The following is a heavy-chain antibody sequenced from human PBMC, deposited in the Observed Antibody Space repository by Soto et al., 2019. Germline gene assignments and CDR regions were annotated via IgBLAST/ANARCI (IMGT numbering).Heavy chain of an antibody. CDR3: ARRYRYIFDY. Sequence: PSETLSLTCTVSGGSISSYYWSWIRQPPGKGLEWIGYIYYSGTTNYNPSLKSRVTISVDTSKNQLSLKLSSVTAADTAVYYCARRYRYIFDYRGQGSPVIVSS. D-gene: IGHD5-18*01. V-gene: IGHV4-59*08. CDR2: IYYSGTT. J-gene: IGHJ4*02. CDR1: GGSISSYY.